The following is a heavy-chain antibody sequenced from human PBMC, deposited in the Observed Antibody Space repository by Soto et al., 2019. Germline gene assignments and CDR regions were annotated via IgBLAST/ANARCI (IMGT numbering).Heavy chain of an antibody. J-gene: IGHJ4*02. D-gene: IGHD6-19*01. Sequence: EVQLVESGGDSAQPGGSLRLSCAASGFTFSDYWMYWVRQAPGKGPVWVSRIVGHGANTQYADSVKGRFTISRDNSGNTLFFQMTGLRAEDTGVYYCVRGENGWSGLDYWGQGTLVTVTS. V-gene: IGHV3-74*01. CDR3: VRGENGWSGLDY. CDR2: IVGHGANT. CDR1: GFTFSDYW.